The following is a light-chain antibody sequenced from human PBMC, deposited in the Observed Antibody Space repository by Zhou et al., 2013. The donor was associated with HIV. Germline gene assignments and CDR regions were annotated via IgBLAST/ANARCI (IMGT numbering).Light chain of an antibody. CDR1: QGISTY. J-gene: IGKJ5*01. CDR2: KAS. Sequence: IRITQSPSSLSASTGDRVNITCRASQGISTYLAWYQQKPGKAPKLLIHKASILEASVPSRFSGSGSGTEFTLTIISLQPDDFGTYYCQQFNNKPITFGQGTRLEI. V-gene: IGKV1-8*01. CDR3: QQFNNKPIT.